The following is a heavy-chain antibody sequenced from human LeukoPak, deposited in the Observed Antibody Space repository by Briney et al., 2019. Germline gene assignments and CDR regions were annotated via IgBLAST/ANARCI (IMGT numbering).Heavy chain of an antibody. CDR3: AREPSPQAPLSRYMDV. CDR1: GFTFSSYG. CDR2: IWYDGSNK. J-gene: IGHJ6*02. Sequence: GGSLRLSCAASGFTFSSYGMHWVRQAPGKGLEWVAVIWYDGSNKYYADSVKGRFTISRDNSKNTLYLQMNSLRAEDTAVYYCAREPSPQAPLSRYMDVWGQGTTVTVSS. V-gene: IGHV3-33*01.